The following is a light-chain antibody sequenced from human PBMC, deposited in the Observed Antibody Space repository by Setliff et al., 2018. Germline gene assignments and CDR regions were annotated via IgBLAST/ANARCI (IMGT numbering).Light chain of an antibody. CDR3: SSYAGSNNFPDD. Sequence: QSALTQPPSASGYPGQSVPISCTGTSSDVGGYNYISWYQQNPGNAPKLMIYEVSKRPSGVPDRFSGSKSGNTASLTVSGLQAEDEADYYCSSYAGSNNFPDDIGTGTKVTV. J-gene: IGLJ1*01. CDR1: SSDVGGYNY. CDR2: EVS. V-gene: IGLV2-8*01.